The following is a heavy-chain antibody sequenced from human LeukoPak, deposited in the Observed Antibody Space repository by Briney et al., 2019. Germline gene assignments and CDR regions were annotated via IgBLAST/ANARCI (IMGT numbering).Heavy chain of an antibody. J-gene: IGHJ4*02. CDR1: GYTFTTHD. CDR3: AGNLRGIPEPYFLYY. D-gene: IGHD1-14*01. Sequence: ASVTVSCKASGYTFTTHDINWVRQATGQGLEWMGWISAYNGNTNYAQKLQGRVTMTTDTSTSTAYMELRSLRSDDTAVYYCAGNLRGIPEPYFLYYRGQGTLVTVSS. CDR2: ISAYNGNT. V-gene: IGHV1-18*01.